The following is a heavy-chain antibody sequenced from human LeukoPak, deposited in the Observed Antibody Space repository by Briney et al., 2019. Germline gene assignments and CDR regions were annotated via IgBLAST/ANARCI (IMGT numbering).Heavy chain of an antibody. CDR3: ARDTSLIAVAGTTDY. Sequence: GGSLRLSCAASGFTFSSYSMNWVRQAPGKGLEWVSYISSSSSTIYYADSVKGRFTISRDNAKNSLYLQMNSLRAEDTAVYYCARDTSLIAVAGTTDYWGQGTLVTVSS. CDR1: GFTFSSYS. CDR2: ISSSSSTI. D-gene: IGHD6-19*01. J-gene: IGHJ4*02. V-gene: IGHV3-48*04.